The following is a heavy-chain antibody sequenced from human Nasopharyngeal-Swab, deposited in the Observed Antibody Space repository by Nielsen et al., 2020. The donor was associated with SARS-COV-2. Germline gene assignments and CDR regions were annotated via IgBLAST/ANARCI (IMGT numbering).Heavy chain of an antibody. CDR3: ARDHPSGYSQDS. CDR2: ISPDGTGT. Sequence: LSLTCGASGFIFSDYWMHWARPAAGKGLELVATISPDGTGTTYVDSVKGRFTISRDNAKSTVSLHMHSLRPEDTAIYYCARDHPSGYSQDSWGQGTPVTVSS. V-gene: IGHV3-7*05. CDR1: GFIFSDYW. J-gene: IGHJ4*02. D-gene: IGHD5-18*01.